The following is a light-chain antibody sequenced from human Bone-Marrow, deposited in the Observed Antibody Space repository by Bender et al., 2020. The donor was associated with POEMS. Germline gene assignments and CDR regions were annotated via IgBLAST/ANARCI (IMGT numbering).Light chain of an antibody. J-gene: IGLJ3*02. CDR1: SSNIGAHA. Sequence: QSVLTQPPSASGTPGQRVTISCSGGSSNIGAHAVNWYQQLPGAAPKLLIHSENQRPSGVPDRFSGSTSGTSASLAISGLQSEDEADYYCAAWDDSLNGPVFGGGTKLTAL. V-gene: IGLV1-44*01. CDR2: SEN. CDR3: AAWDDSLNGPV.